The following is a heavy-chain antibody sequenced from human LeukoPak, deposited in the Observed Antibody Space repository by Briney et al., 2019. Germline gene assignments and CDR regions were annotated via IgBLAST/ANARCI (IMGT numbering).Heavy chain of an antibody. CDR2: ISAYNGNT. J-gene: IGHJ4*02. CDR1: GYTFTSYG. Sequence: ASVKVSCKASGYTFTSYGISWVRQAPGQGLEWMGWISAYNGNTNYAQKLQGRVTMTTDTSTSTACMELRSLRSDDTAVYYWARDVRGGGYSYGRNHFDYWGQGTLVTVSS. CDR3: ARDVRGGGYSYGRNHFDY. D-gene: IGHD5-18*01. V-gene: IGHV1-18*01.